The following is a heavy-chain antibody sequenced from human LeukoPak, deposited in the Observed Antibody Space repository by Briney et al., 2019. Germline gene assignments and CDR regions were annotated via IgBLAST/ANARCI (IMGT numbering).Heavy chain of an antibody. CDR3: ARAYCGGDCPKEYFQH. CDR1: GGTFSSYA. CDR2: IIPIFGTA. J-gene: IGHJ1*01. D-gene: IGHD2-21*02. V-gene: IGHV1-69*05. Sequence: ASVKVSCKASGGTFSSYAISWVRQAPGQGLEWMGGIIPIFGTANYAQKFQGRVTITTDESTSTAYMELSSLRSEDTAVYYCARAYCGGDCPKEYFQHWGQGTLVTVCS.